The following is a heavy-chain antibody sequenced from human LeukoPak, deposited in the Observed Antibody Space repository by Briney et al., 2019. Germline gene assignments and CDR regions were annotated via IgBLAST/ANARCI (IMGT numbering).Heavy chain of an antibody. V-gene: IGHV3-53*01. Sequence: GGSLRLSCAASGFIVSSNYMSWVRQAPGKGLEWVSVIYSGGSTYCADSVKGRFTISRDNSKNTLYLQMNSLRAEDTAVYYCASVLTGYYDYFDYWGQGTLVTVSS. D-gene: IGHD3-9*01. J-gene: IGHJ4*02. CDR1: GFIVSSNY. CDR2: IYSGGST. CDR3: ASVLTGYYDYFDY.